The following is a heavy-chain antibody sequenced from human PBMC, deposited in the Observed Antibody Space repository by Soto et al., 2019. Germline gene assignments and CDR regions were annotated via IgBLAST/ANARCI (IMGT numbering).Heavy chain of an antibody. CDR3: AREREGGLDY. D-gene: IGHD3-16*01. J-gene: IGHJ4*02. CDR2: IYSGGNT. CDR1: GFTVSSNY. V-gene: IGHV3-53*04. Sequence: GGSLRLSCAASGFTVSSNYMSWVRQAPGKGLEGVSVIYSGGNTYYADSVKGRFTISRQNSKNTLYLQRNSLRAEDTAVYDCAREREGGLDYWGQGTLVTVSS.